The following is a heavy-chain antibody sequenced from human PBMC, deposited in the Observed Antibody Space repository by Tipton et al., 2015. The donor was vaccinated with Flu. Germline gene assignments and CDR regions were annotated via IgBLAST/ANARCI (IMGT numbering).Heavy chain of an antibody. V-gene: IGHV4-38-2*02. CDR3: ARDGHYAGANRAPDY. D-gene: IGHD4/OR15-4a*01. CDR1: GYSISSGYD. J-gene: IGHJ4*02. Sequence: GLVKPSETLSLTCDVFGYSISSGYDWGWIRQPPGKGLEWIGSLHGTGVRYYNPSLQSRITMSADTSTNQFSLNLSSVTAADTAVYYCARDGHYAGANRAPDYWGQGTLVTVSS. CDR2: LHGTGVR.